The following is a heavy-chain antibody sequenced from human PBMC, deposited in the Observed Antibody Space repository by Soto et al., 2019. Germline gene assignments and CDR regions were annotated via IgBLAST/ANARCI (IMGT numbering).Heavy chain of an antibody. CDR3: ARGRGSEYCSSTSGESPPNDAFDI. CDR2: INPNSGGT. Sequence: QVQLVQSGAEVKKPGASVKVSCKASGYTFTGYYMHWVRQAPGQGLEWMGWINPNSGGTNYAQKCQGWVTMTRDTSISTAYMELSRLRSDDTAVYYCARGRGSEYCSSTSGESPPNDAFDIWGQGTMVTVSS. V-gene: IGHV1-2*04. CDR1: GYTFTGYY. J-gene: IGHJ3*02. D-gene: IGHD2-2*01.